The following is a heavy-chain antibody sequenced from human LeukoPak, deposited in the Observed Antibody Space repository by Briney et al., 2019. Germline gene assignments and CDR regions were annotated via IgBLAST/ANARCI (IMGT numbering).Heavy chain of an antibody. J-gene: IGHJ4*02. Sequence: SETLSLTFTVSGXSISSYYWSWIRQPPGKGLEWIGYIYYSGSTNYNPSLKSRVTISVDTSKNQFSLKLSSVTAADTAVYYCARGFAVDYWGQGTLVTVSS. V-gene: IGHV4-59*01. CDR1: GXSISSYY. D-gene: IGHD3-3*01. CDR3: ARGFAVDY. CDR2: IYYSGST.